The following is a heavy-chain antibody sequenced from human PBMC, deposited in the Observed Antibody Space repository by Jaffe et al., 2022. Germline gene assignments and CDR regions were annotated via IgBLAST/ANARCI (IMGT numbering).Heavy chain of an antibody. V-gene: IGHV3-49*04. CDR2: IRSKAYGGTT. Sequence: EVQLVESGGGLVQPGRSLRLSCTASGFTFGDYAMSWVRQAPGKGLEWVGFIRSKAYGGTTEYAASVKGRFTISRDDSKSIAYLQMNSLKTEDTAVYYCTRGVRDIVATILLDYFDYWGQGTLVTVSS. D-gene: IGHD5-12*01. CDR3: TRGVRDIVATILLDYFDY. CDR1: GFTFGDYA. J-gene: IGHJ4*02.